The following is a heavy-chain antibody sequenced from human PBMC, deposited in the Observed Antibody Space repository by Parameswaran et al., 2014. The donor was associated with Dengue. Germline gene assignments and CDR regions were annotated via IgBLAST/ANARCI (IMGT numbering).Heavy chain of an antibody. V-gene: IGHV3-23*01. Sequence: QAGGSLRLSCAASGFTFNSYAMSWVRQAPGKGLEWVSTISGSGGSTYYADSVKGRFTISRDNSKNTLYLQMNSLRAEDTAVYYCAKTGRQSKTGGESYYYYGMDVWGQGTTVTVSS. D-gene: IGHD7-27*01. J-gene: IGHJ6*02. CDR1: GFTFNSYA. CDR2: ISGSGGST. CDR3: AKTGRQSKTGGESYYYYGMDV.